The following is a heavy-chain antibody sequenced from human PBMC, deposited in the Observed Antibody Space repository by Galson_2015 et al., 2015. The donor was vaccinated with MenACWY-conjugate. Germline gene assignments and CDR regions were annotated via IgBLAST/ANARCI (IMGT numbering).Heavy chain of an antibody. J-gene: IGHJ4*02. CDR1: GFTFSAYN. CDR3: LSSGAQPGHY. D-gene: IGHD3-22*01. CDR2: ISRSSDSI. V-gene: IGHV3-48*04. Sequence: SLRLSCAASGFTFSAYNMNWVRQAPGKGLEWISFISRSSDSIHYAGSFKGRFTIARDNNKNSLSLLMNSLRVEDTAVYYCLSSGAQPGHYWGQGTLVTVSS.